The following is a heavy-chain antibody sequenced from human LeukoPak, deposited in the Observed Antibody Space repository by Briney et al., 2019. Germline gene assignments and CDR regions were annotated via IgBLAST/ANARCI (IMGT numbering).Heavy chain of an antibody. J-gene: IGHJ6*03. CDR1: GFTFSSYS. V-gene: IGHV3-48*01. CDR3: ARFGRGAKYYYYYMDV. CDR2: ISSSSSTI. D-gene: IGHD5-24*01. Sequence: GGSLRLSCAASGFTFSSYSMNWVRQAPGKGLEWVSYISSSSSTIYYADSVKGRFTISRDNAKNSLYLQMNSLRAEDTAVYYCARFGRGAKYYYYYMDVWGKGTTVTVSS.